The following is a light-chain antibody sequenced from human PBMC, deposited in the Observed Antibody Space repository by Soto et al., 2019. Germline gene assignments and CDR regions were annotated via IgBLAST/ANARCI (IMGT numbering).Light chain of an antibody. CDR3: SSYTSRSTVV. CDR1: SSDVGGYNY. CDR2: EVT. J-gene: IGLJ2*01. V-gene: IGLV2-14*01. Sequence: QSVLTQPASVSGSPGQSINISCTGTSSDVGGYNYVSWYQQHPGKAPKLMIYEVTYRPSGVSSRVAGSKSGNTASLTLSGLQAEDGADYYCSSYTSRSTVVFGGGTKVTVL.